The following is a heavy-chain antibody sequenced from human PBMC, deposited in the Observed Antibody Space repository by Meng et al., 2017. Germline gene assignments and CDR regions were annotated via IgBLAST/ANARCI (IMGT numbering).Heavy chain of an antibody. CDR3: AHSREVRTFYWFDP. D-gene: IGHD2/OR15-2a*01. CDR1: GFSLSTRGVS. CDR2: IYWDDDK. V-gene: IGHV2-5*02. Sequence: QITLKESGPTLVKPTQTLTLTCTFSGFSLSTRGVSVGWIRQPPGKALEWLALIYWDDDKRYSPSLKNRLTITKDTFRNQVVLTMTSMDPVDTATYYCAHSREVRTFYWFDPWGQGTLVTVSS. J-gene: IGHJ5*02.